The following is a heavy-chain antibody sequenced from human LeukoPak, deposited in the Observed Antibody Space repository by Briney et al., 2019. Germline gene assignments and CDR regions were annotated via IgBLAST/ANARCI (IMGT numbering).Heavy chain of an antibody. CDR3: ARKNGLDY. CDR2: IKQDGSEK. J-gene: IGHJ4*02. CDR1: GFTFSDYY. Sequence: GGSLRLSCAASGFTFSDYYMSWVRQAPGKGLEWVANIKQDGSEKYYVDSVKGRFTISRDNAKNSLYLQMNSLRAEDTAVYYCARKNGLDYWGQGTLVTVSS. V-gene: IGHV3-7*01.